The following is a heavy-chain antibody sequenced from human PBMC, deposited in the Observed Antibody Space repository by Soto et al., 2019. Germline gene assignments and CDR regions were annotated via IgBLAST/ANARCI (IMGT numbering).Heavy chain of an antibody. CDR2: ITGSGTNT. D-gene: IGHD6-6*01. CDR3: AKERDARGYFDY. Sequence: EVQLLESGGGLVQPGGSLRLSCAASGFTFSTYSMSWVRQAPGQGLEWVSAITGSGTNTYYVDSAKGRFTISRDNSKNTLYLQMNSLRAEDTAVHYCAKERDARGYFDYWGQGTLVTVSS. J-gene: IGHJ4*02. V-gene: IGHV3-23*01. CDR1: GFTFSTYS.